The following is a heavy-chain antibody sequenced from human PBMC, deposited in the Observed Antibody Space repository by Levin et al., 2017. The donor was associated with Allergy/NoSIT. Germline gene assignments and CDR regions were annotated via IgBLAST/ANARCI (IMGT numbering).Heavy chain of an antibody. V-gene: IGHV1-69*13. CDR2: IIPIFGTA. J-gene: IGHJ4*02. D-gene: IGHD6-13*01. CDR3: ARGTSTNEPGIAAAAAGSY. Sequence: SVKVSCKASGGTFSSYAISWVRQAPGQGLEWMGGIIPIFGTANYAQKFQGRVTITADESTSTAYMELSSLRSEDTAVYYCARGTSTNEPGIAAAAAGSYWGQGTLVTVSS. CDR1: GGTFSSYA.